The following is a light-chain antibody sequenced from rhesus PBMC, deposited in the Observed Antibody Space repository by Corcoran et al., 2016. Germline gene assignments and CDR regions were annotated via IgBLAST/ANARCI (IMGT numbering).Light chain of an antibody. V-gene: IGKV1-22*01. CDR1: QSISSW. CDR2: KAS. J-gene: IGKJ1*01. Sequence: DIQMTQSPSSLSASVGDTVTITCRASQSISSWLAWYQQNPGKAPKLLIYKASSLKSGVTSRFSGSGSGTDFTLTMSSLQSEDFATYYCQQYSISPWTFGQGTKVEIK. CDR3: QQYSISPWT.